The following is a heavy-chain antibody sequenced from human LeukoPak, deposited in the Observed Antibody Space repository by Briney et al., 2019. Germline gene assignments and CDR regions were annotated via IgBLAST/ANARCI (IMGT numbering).Heavy chain of an antibody. CDR2: IKQDGSEK. D-gene: IGHD3-22*01. CDR3: AKIFYMIVVEGAFDI. V-gene: IGHV3-7*03. CDR1: GFTFSSDW. J-gene: IGHJ3*02. Sequence: PGRSLRLSCAAAGFTFSSDWMSWVRQAPGKGLEWVANIKQDGSEKYYVDAVKGRFTISRDNAKNSLYLQMNSLRAEDTAVYYCAKIFYMIVVEGAFDIWGQGTMVTVSS.